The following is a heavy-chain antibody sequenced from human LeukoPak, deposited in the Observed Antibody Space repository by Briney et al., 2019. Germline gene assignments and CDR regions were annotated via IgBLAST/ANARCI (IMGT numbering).Heavy chain of an antibody. D-gene: IGHD2-2*01. V-gene: IGHV3-7*01. CDR3: VARGYCSSTSCLLEY. CDR1: GFTFSRYW. J-gene: IGHJ4*02. Sequence: GGSLRLSCAASGFTFSRYWMSWVRQVPRKGLEWVANIKQDGGEIYYVDSVKGRFTISRDNAKNTLFLQMNSLRAEDTAVYYCVARGYCSSTSCLLEYWGQGTRVTVSS. CDR2: IKQDGGEI.